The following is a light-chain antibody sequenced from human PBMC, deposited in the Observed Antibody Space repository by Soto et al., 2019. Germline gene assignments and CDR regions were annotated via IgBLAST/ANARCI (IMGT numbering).Light chain of an antibody. J-gene: IGKJ4*01. CDR3: QQYNKWPPT. V-gene: IGKV3-15*01. CDR2: DTS. Sequence: EIVMTQSPATLSVSPGERATLSCRASQSVSSDLVWYQQKAGQAPRLLIYDTSTRATGIPARFSGSGSGTEFTLTISSLQSEDSAVYHCQQYNKWPPTFGGGTKVEIK. CDR1: QSVSSD.